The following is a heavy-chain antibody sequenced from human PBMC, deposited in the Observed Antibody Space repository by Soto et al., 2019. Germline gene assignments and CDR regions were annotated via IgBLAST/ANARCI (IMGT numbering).Heavy chain of an antibody. V-gene: IGHV3-30-3*01. CDR1: GFTFSSYA. CDR2: ISYNGGNK. J-gene: IGHJ4*02. CDR3: AGEDEALGY. Sequence: SGFTFSSYAMHWVRQAPGKGLEWVAIISYNGGNKYYADSVKGRFTISRDNSKKTLYLQTNSLRAEDTAVYYCAGEDEALGYWGQGTLVTVSS.